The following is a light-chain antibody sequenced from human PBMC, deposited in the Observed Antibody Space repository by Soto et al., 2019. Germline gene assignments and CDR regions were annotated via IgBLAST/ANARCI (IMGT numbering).Light chain of an antibody. V-gene: IGKV3-20*01. CDR1: QRLSASD. CDR2: GVS. CDR3: LHHGSSLWT. J-gene: IGKJ1*01. Sequence: EIVLSQSPRTLSLSPGQRATLSCRASQRLSASDIAWYQQKPGQAPKFLIYGVSSRATGIPDRFSGSGSGTDFTLTISRLEPEDFAMYYCLHHGSSLWTFGQGTMV.